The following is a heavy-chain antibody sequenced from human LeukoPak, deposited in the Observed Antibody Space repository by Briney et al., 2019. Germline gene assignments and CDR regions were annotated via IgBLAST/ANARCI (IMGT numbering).Heavy chain of an antibody. V-gene: IGHV3-30*18. CDR3: AKDPGPGIAAAGGRNWYFDL. CDR2: ISYDGSNK. J-gene: IGHJ2*01. D-gene: IGHD6-13*01. CDR1: GFTFSFYG. Sequence: GGSLRLICAASGFTFSFYGMHWVRQAPRKGLEWVALISYDGSNKYYADSVKGRFTISRDNSKNTLYLQMNSLRAEDTAVYYCAKDPGPGIAAAGGRNWYFDLWGRGTLVTVSS.